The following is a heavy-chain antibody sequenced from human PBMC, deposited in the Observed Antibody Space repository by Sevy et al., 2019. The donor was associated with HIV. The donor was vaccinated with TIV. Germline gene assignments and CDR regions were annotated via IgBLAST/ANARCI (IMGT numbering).Heavy chain of an antibody. CDR3: ARSWEQQLHDAFDI. V-gene: IGHV3-21*01. CDR2: ITSRSSYI. D-gene: IGHD6-13*01. J-gene: IGHJ3*02. Sequence: GGSLRLSCAASGFTFSSYSMNWVRQAPGKGLEWVSSITSRSSYIYYADSVKGRFTISGDNAKNSLYLQMNSLRAEDTAVYYCARSWEQQLHDAFDIWGQGTMVTVSS. CDR1: GFTFSSYS.